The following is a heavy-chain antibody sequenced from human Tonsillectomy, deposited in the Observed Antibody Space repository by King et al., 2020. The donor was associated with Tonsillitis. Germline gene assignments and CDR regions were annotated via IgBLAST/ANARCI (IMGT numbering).Heavy chain of an antibody. CDR1: GFTFSDYG. CDR3: AKDPSMTPPFDH. J-gene: IGHJ4*02. V-gene: IGHV3-30*18. CDR2: ISYDGGTR. Sequence: VQLVESGGGVVRPGGSLRLSCAASGFTFSDYGVHWVRQAPGKGLEWVAFISYDGGTRQYADCVMGRLTISRDNSKNTRFLQMNSLRVDDTAVYYCAKDPSMTPPFDHWGQGTLVTVSS.